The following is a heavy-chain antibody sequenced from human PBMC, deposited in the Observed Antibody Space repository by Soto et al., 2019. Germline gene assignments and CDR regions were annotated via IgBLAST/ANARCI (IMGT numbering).Heavy chain of an antibody. CDR2: IYYSGST. CDR1: GGSISSYY. Sequence: QVQLQESGPGLVKPSETLSLTCTVSGGSISSYYWSWIRQPPGKGLEWIGYIYYSGSTNYNPSLKSRVTISVDTSKNQFSLKLSSVTAADTAVYYCARDQYRQWLENWYFDLWGRGTLVTVSS. CDR3: ARDQYRQWLENWYFDL. V-gene: IGHV4-59*01. J-gene: IGHJ2*01. D-gene: IGHD6-19*01.